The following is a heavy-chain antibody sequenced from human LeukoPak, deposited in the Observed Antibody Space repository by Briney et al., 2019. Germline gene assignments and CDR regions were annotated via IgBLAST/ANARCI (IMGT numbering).Heavy chain of an antibody. Sequence: GGSLTHFCAASGFTFSSYAMSWVGQAPGKGLEWVSAISGSGGSTYYADSVKGRFTISRDNSKNTLYLQMNSLRAEDTAVYYCAKAAAGPRGGYCYYCGMDFGYQGNTVIVSS. CDR1: GFTFSSYA. J-gene: IGHJ6*02. CDR3: AKAAAGPRGGYCYYCGMDF. CDR2: ISGSGGST. D-gene: IGHD6-13*01. V-gene: IGHV3-23*01.